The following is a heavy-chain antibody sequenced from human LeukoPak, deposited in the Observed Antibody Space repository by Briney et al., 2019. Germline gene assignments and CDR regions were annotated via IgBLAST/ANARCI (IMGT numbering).Heavy chain of an antibody. CDR1: GFTFSSYG. J-gene: IGHJ4*02. Sequence: PGGSLRLSCAASGFTFSSYGMHWVRQAPGKGLEWVAVISYDGSNKYYADSVKGRFTISRDNSKNTLYLQMNSLRAEDTAVYYCAKGSPYYYDSSGYQWGQGTLVTVSS. D-gene: IGHD3-22*01. CDR3: AKGSPYYYDSSGYQ. V-gene: IGHV3-30*18. CDR2: ISYDGSNK.